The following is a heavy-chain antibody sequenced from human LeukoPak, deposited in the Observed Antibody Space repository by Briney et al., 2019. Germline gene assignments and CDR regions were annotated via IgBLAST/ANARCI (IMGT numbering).Heavy chain of an antibody. D-gene: IGHD3-22*01. CDR1: GFTFSSYW. CDR3: ARGGYYDSSGCDY. CDR2: IKQDGSEK. V-gene: IGHV3-7*01. J-gene: IGHJ4*02. Sequence: PGGSLRLSCAASGFTFSSYWMSWVRQAPGKGLEWVANIKQDGSEKYYVDSGKGRFTISRDNAKNSLYLQMNSLRAEDTAVYYCARGGYYDSSGCDYWGQGTLVTVSS.